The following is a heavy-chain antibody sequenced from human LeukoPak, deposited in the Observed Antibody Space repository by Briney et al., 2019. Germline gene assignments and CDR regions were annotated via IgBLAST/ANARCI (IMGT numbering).Heavy chain of an antibody. D-gene: IGHD6-19*01. CDR1: GGSISNYH. J-gene: IGHJ4*02. V-gene: IGHV4-4*07. CDR3: ARRDISSDWSFDY. CDR2: IHTSGST. Sequence: SETLSLTCTVSGGSISNYHWSWIRQPAGKGLEWIGQIHTSGSTNYNPPLKSRVTMSIDTTEDQVSLTIRSVTAADTAFYYCARRDISSDWSFDYWGQGTLVTVSS.